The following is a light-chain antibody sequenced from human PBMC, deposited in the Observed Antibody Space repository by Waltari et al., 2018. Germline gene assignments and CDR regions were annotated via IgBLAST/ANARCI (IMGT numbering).Light chain of an antibody. Sequence: QSVLTQPPSASGTPGQRVTISCSGSSSNIGSNTVTWYQQLPGTAPKLLIYNNNQRPSGVPDRFSGSKSGTSASLGISGLQSEDEADYYCAAWDDSLNGHWVFGGGTKLTVL. CDR2: NNN. V-gene: IGLV1-44*01. CDR1: SSNIGSNT. CDR3: AAWDDSLNGHWV. J-gene: IGLJ3*02.